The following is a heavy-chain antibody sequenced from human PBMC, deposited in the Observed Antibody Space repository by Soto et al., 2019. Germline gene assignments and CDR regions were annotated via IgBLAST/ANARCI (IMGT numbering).Heavy chain of an antibody. CDR2: ISYDGSNK. J-gene: IGHJ4*02. D-gene: IGHD3-22*01. CDR1: GFTCSSYG. V-gene: IGHV3-30*18. Sequence: PVGSLTLSCAASGFTCSSYGMHWVRTAPGKGLEWVAVISYDGSNKYYADSVKGRFTISRDNSKNTLYLQMNSLRAEDTAVYYCAKDLIKHITMIVVVPGLPVGWGQGTLVTVSS. CDR3: AKDLIKHITMIVVVPGLPVG.